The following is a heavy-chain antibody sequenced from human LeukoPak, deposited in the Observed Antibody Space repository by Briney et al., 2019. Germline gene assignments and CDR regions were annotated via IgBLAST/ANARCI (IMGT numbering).Heavy chain of an antibody. CDR1: GGSISSGGYY. D-gene: IGHD5-12*01. CDR3: ARSPQGGYGSAFDI. Sequence: SQTLSLTCTVSGGSISSGGYYWSWIRQPPGKGLEWIGTIYYSGSTYYNPSLKSRVTISVDTSKNQFSLKLSSVTAADTAVYYCARSPQGGYGSAFDIWGQGTMVTVSS. J-gene: IGHJ3*02. CDR2: IYYSGST. V-gene: IGHV4-39*07.